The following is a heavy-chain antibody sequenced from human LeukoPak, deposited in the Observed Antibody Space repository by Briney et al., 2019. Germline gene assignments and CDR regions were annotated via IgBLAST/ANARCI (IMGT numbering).Heavy chain of an antibody. CDR1: GGSISTYY. Sequence: SETLSLTCTVSGGSISTYYWSWIRQPPGKGLEWIGYFYTNENTNYNPSFKSRVTISADTSKSQVSLKVFSVTAADTAVYYCAGISRNGYNSLDYWGQGTLVTVSS. J-gene: IGHJ4*02. V-gene: IGHV4-4*09. D-gene: IGHD5-24*01. CDR3: AGISRNGYNSLDY. CDR2: FYTNENT.